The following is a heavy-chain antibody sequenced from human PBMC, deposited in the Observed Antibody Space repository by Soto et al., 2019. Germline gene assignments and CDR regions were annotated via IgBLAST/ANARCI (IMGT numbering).Heavy chain of an antibody. J-gene: IGHJ1*01. CDR3: AAYCSSTTCNSYFQH. CDR2: ISAYNGDT. Sequence: QVQLLQSGAEVKKPGASVKVSCKASGYSFTSYGISWVRQAPGQGLEWVGWISAYNGDTNYAQKLQYRLIMTTDTSTSTVYMELRSLRSDDTALYYCAAYCSSTTCNSYFQHWGQGTLITVSS. D-gene: IGHD2-2*01. CDR1: GYSFTSYG. V-gene: IGHV1-18*01.